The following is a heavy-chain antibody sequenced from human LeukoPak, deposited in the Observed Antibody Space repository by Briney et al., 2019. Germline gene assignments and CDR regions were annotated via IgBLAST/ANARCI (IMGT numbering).Heavy chain of an antibody. J-gene: IGHJ4*02. V-gene: IGHV3-11*06. CDR3: ARAPGGCSGGACYTDS. Sequence: GGSLRLSCAASGFTFIDYYMSWIRQAPGKGLEWVSYISSSTSDTKYADSVKGRFTISRDNVKNSLYLQMNSLRAEDTAVYYCARAPGGCSGGACYTDSWGQGTLVTVS. CDR2: ISSSTSDT. D-gene: IGHD2-15*01. CDR1: GFTFIDYY.